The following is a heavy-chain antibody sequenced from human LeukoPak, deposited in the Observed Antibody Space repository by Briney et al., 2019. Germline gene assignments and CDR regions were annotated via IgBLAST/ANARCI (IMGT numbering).Heavy chain of an antibody. J-gene: IGHJ4*01. CDR3: TRELPREVTLDY. D-gene: IGHD2-21*02. V-gene: IGHV3-74*01. CDR2: INPDGSST. CDR1: GFIFSSYW. Sequence: GGSLRLSCTASGFIFSSYWMSWVRQAPGKGLVWVSRINPDGSSTSYADSVNGRFTVSRDNAKNTLYLQVNSLRAEDTAVYFCTRELPREVTLDYWGQGTLVTVSS.